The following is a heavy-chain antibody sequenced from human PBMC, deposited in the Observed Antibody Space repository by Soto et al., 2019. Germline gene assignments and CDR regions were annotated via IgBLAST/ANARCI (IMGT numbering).Heavy chain of an antibody. V-gene: IGHV4-59*01. D-gene: IGHD5-18*01. Sequence: PSETLSLTCTDSGGSISSYYWSWIRQPPGKGLVWIGYMYYSGSTNYNPSLKSRVTISVDTSKIQFSLKLSSVTAAGTAVYYCARDGYSYGFGYWGQGTLVTVSS. CDR3: ARDGYSYGFGY. J-gene: IGHJ4*02. CDR2: MYYSGST. CDR1: GGSISSYY.